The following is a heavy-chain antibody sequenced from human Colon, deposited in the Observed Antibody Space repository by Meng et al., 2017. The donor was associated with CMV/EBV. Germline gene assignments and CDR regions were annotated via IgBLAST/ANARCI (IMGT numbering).Heavy chain of an antibody. J-gene: IGHJ4*02. D-gene: IGHD5-18*01. CDR3: ARDTAGDY. Sequence: GESLKISCAASGFIFSSHWMTWVRQAPGKGLEWVANIKQDGSENYYVDSVKGRFTISRDNAKNSLYLQMNSLRAEDTALYYCARDTAGDYWGQGTLVTVSS. CDR1: GFIFSSHW. V-gene: IGHV3-7*01. CDR2: IKQDGSEN.